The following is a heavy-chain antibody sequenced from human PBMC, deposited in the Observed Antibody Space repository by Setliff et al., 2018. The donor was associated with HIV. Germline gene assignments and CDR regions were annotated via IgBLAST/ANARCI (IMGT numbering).Heavy chain of an antibody. J-gene: IGHJ4*02. V-gene: IGHV3-49*04. Sequence: PGGSLRLSCNFSAFTFADYDMNWVRQPPGKGLEWIGFIRSKAYGATTDYAASVKGRFKVSRDDSKSIAYLQMTSLKIEDTAVYYCTRGGPLWFQGYFDYWGQGSLVTVSS. D-gene: IGHD5-18*01. CDR2: IRSKAYGATT. CDR3: TRGGPLWFQGYFDY. CDR1: AFTFADYD.